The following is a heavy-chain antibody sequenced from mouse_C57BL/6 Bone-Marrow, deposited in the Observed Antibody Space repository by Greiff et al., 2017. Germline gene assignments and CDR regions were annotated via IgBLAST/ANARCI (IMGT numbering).Heavy chain of an antibody. CDR2: ISYDGSN. D-gene: IGHD2-3*01. Sequence: EVKLQESGPGLVKPSQSLSLTCSVTGYSITSGYYWNWIRQFPGNKLEWMGYISYDGSNNYNPSLKNRISITRATSKNQFFLKLNSVTTEATATYYCARNYDGYSYYFDYWGQGTTLTVSS. CDR3: ARNYDGYSYYFDY. J-gene: IGHJ2*01. CDR1: GYSITSGYY. V-gene: IGHV3-6*01.